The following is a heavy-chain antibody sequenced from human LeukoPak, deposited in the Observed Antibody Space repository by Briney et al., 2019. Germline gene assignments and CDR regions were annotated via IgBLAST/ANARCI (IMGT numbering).Heavy chain of an antibody. CDR1: GGTFSSYP. V-gene: IGHV1-69*06. J-gene: IGHJ4*02. Sequence: ASVKVSCKASGGTFSSYPISWVRQAPGQGLEWVGGIIPIFTTANYAQKFQGRVTITADKSTNTAYMELSSLRSDDPAVYYCARAVQVTTGGLFDCWGQGTLVTVSS. D-gene: IGHD4-17*01. CDR3: ARAVQVTTGGLFDC. CDR2: IIPIFTTA.